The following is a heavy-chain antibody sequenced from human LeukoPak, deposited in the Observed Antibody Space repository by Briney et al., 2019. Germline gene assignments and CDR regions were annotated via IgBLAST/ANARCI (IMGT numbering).Heavy chain of an antibody. Sequence: GESLKISCKGSGYSFTSYWIGWVRQMPGKGLEWMGIIYPGDSDTRYSPSFQGQVTISADKSIRTAYLQWGSLKASDTAMYYCARLYRSWYGEIDYWGQGTLVTVSS. V-gene: IGHV5-51*01. CDR2: IYPGDSDT. CDR3: ARLYRSWYGEIDY. CDR1: GYSFTSYW. J-gene: IGHJ4*02. D-gene: IGHD6-13*01.